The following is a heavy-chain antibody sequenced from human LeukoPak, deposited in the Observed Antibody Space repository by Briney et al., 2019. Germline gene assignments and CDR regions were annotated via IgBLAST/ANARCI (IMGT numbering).Heavy chain of an antibody. V-gene: IGHV3-33*02. J-gene: IGHJ4*02. CDR1: GFTFSNYG. Sequence: GGSLRLSCAASGFTFSNYGMHWVRQAPGKGLEWVAVIWYDGSNKYYADSAKGRFTLSRDNSKNTLFLQMNSLRPEDTAVYFCARDLTQLALFDYWGQGILVTVSS. CDR3: ARDLTQLALFDY. CDR2: IWYDGSNK. D-gene: IGHD6-13*01.